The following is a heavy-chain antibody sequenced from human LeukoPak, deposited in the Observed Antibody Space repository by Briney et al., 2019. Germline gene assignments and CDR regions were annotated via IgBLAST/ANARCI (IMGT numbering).Heavy chain of an antibody. CDR3: ARAAYDSNGYTANHDY. V-gene: IGHV3-53*01. CDR2: LYSDGST. Sequence: GGSLRLSCAASGFTFSSYSMNWVRQAPGKGLEWVSVLYSDGSTYYADSVKGRFTTSRDNSRNTLFLQMNNLRAEDTAFYYCARAAYDSNGYTANHDYWGQGTLVTVSS. J-gene: IGHJ4*02. D-gene: IGHD3-22*01. CDR1: GFTFSSYS.